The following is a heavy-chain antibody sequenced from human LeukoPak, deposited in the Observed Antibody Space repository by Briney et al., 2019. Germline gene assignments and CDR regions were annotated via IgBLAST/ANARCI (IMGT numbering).Heavy chain of an antibody. CDR3: ARVRWLNAYYHYYYMDV. V-gene: IGHV4-59*01. CDR2: IYDSGST. J-gene: IGHJ6*03. D-gene: IGHD3-22*01. CDR1: GDSIKSYY. Sequence: SETLSLTCTVSGDSIKSYYWSWIRQPPGKGMKWIGYIYDSGSTNYNPSLKSRVTISLDTAKDQFSLRLSSVTAADTALYYCARVRWLNAYYHYYYMDVWGKGTTVTVSS.